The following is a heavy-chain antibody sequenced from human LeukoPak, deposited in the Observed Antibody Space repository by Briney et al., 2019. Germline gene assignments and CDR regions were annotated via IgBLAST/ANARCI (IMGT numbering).Heavy chain of an antibody. CDR2: IYYSGST. D-gene: IGHD1-26*01. CDR1: GGSISSGDYY. Sequence: SQTLSLTCTVSGGSISSGDYYWSWIRQPPGKGLEWIGYIYYSGSTYYNPSLKSRVTISVDTSKNQFSLKLSSVTAADTAVYYCARVEATDSGSYYLHFYYWGQGTLVTVSP. CDR3: ARVEATDSGSYYLHFYY. V-gene: IGHV4-30-4*08. J-gene: IGHJ4*02.